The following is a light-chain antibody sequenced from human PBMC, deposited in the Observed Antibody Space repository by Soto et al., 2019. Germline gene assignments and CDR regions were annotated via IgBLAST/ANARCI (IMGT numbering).Light chain of an antibody. J-gene: IGLJ1*01. CDR1: SSNIGSST. Sequence: QFVLTQPPSASGAPGQRVTISCSGSSSNIGSSTVNWYQHLPATAPKLIISSNNERPSGVPDRFSASTSGTSPSLAISGLQSEDEAAYFCAAWDDSLTGHYVFGSGTKVTVL. CDR3: AAWDDSLTGHYV. CDR2: SNN. V-gene: IGLV1-44*01.